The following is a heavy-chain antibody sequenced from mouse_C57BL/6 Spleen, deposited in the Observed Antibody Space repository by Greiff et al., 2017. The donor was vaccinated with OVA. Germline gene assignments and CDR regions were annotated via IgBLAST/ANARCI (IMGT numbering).Heavy chain of an antibody. V-gene: IGHV1-55*01. J-gene: IGHJ1*03. D-gene: IGHD1-1*01. CDR3: ARGSYYYGSSYRYFDV. CDR1: GYTFTSYW. Sequence: QVQLQQPGAELVKPGASVKMSCKASGYTFTSYWITWVKQRPGQGLEWIGDIYPGSGSTNYNEKFKSKATLTVDTSSSTAYMQLSSLTSEDSAVYYCARGSYYYGSSYRYFDVWGTGTTVTVSS. CDR2: IYPGSGST.